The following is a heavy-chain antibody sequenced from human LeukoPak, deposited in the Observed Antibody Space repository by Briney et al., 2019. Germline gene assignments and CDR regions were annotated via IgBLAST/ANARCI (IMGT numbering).Heavy chain of an antibody. CDR3: ATLQQLVLAFDI. J-gene: IGHJ3*02. CDR2: INPNSGGT. Sequence: GASVKVSCKASGYTFTAYYMHWVRQAPGQGLEWMGWINPNSGGTNYSQKFQGRVTMTRDTSITTAYMELSRLTSDDTAVYYCATLQQLVLAFDIWGQGTMVTVSS. CDR1: GYTFTAYY. D-gene: IGHD6-13*01. V-gene: IGHV1-2*02.